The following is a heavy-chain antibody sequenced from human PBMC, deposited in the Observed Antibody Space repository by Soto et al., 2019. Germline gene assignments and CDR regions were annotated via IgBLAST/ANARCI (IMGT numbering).Heavy chain of an antibody. Sequence: EVQLVESGGGLVQPGGSVRLSCAASGFTFSSYSMNWVRQAPGKGLEWVSYISSGSIIIYYADSVKGRFTISRDNAKNSLYLQMNSLRDEDTAVYYCARGGSSSDNGMDVWGQRTTVTVSS. D-gene: IGHD6-6*01. J-gene: IGHJ6*02. CDR3: ARGGSSSDNGMDV. CDR2: ISSGSIII. CDR1: GFTFSSYS. V-gene: IGHV3-48*02.